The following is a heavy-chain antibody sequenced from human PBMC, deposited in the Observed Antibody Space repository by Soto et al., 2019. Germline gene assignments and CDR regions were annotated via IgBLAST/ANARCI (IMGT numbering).Heavy chain of an antibody. Sequence: EVQLLESGGGLVQPGGSLRLSCAASGFTFSSYAMSWVRQAPGKGLEWVSAISGSGGSTYYADSVKGRFTISRDNSKNSLYLQMNSLRAEDTAVYYCAKDRSMTTLTPTPLGYWGQGILVTVSS. CDR3: AKDRSMTTLTPTPLGY. D-gene: IGHD4-17*01. V-gene: IGHV3-23*01. J-gene: IGHJ4*02. CDR1: GFTFSSYA. CDR2: ISGSGGST.